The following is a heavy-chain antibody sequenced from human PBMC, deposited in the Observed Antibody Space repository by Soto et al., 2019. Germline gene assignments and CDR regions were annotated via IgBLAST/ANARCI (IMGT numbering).Heavy chain of an antibody. V-gene: IGHV1-69*02. J-gene: IGHJ4*02. CDR3: ARYSGYDYVSGDY. CDR1: GGTFSSYT. CDR2: IIPILGIA. Sequence: QVQLVQSGAEVKKPGSSVKVSCKASGGTFSSYTISWVRQAPGQGLEWMGRIIPILGIANYAQKFQGRVTITADKSTSTAYMELSSLRSEDTAVYYCARYSGYDYVSGDYWGQGTLVTVSS. D-gene: IGHD5-12*01.